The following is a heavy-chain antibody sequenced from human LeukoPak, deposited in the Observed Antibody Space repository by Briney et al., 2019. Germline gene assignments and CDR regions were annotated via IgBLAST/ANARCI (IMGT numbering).Heavy chain of an antibody. Sequence: SETLSLTCTVSGGSISSGSYCWSWIRQPAGKGLEWIGRIYTSGSTNYNPSLKGRVTISVDTSKNQFSLKLSSVTAADTAVYYCARDLGAPYAFDIWGQGTMVTVSS. J-gene: IGHJ3*02. CDR2: IYTSGST. V-gene: IGHV4-61*02. CDR3: ARDLGAPYAFDI. CDR1: GGSISSGSYC. D-gene: IGHD1-26*01.